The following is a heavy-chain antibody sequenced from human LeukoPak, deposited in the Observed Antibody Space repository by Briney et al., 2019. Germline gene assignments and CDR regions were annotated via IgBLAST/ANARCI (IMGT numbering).Heavy chain of an antibody. J-gene: IGHJ1*01. CDR3: ARDKAVTTELTQYFQH. Sequence: ASVKVSCKASGGTFSSYAVSWVRQAPGQGLEWMGWISACNGYTNYAQKLQVRVTMTTDTSTSTAYMELRSLTSDDTAVYYCARDKAVTTELTQYFQHWGQGTLVTVSS. D-gene: IGHD4-11*01. CDR2: ISACNGYT. CDR1: GGTFSSYA. V-gene: IGHV1-18*01.